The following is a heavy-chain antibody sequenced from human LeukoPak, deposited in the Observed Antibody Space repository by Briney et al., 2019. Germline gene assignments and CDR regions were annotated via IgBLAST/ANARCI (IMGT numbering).Heavy chain of an antibody. CDR2: ISRRSDSI. V-gene: IGHV3-21*01. D-gene: IGHD6-19*01. J-gene: IGHJ1*01. CDR3: ARGTVAGTIQH. Sequence: PGGSVTLSCAASGFTFSTFSMNWLRQAPGKGLEWVSCISRRSDSIYYADSVKGRFTISRDNAKNTLYLQMSRLSVGDTGVYFCARGTVAGTIQHWGQGTLVSVSS. CDR1: GFTFSTFS.